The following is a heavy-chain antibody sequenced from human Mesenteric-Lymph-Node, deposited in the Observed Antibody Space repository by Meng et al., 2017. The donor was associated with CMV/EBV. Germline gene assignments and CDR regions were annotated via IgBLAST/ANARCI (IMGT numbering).Heavy chain of an antibody. CDR3: AKDPRYCRGTRCYEGAVFDY. Sequence: GGSLRPSCAASGSTFTTSGMHWVRQAPGKGLEWVALIWNDGSRSYYADSVKGRFTISRDNSKNTLYLGMNSLRAEDTAVYYCAKDPRYCRGTRCYEGAVFDYWGQGTLVTVSS. D-gene: IGHD2-2*01. V-gene: IGHV3-33*06. J-gene: IGHJ4*02. CDR1: GSTFTTSG. CDR2: IWNDGSRS.